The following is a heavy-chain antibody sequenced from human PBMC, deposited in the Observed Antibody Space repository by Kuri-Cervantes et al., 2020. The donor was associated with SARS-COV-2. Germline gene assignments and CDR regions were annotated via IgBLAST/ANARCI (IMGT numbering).Heavy chain of an antibody. CDR2: IYYSGST. CDR1: RYSTRSNYY. D-gene: IGHD2-2*01. V-gene: IGHV4-61*05. Sequence: GSLRLSCAVSRYSTRSNYYWGWIRQSPGKGLEWIGYIYYSGSTNYNPSLKSRVTISVDTSKNQFSLKLSSVTAADTAVYYCARVHPDIVVVPAAHNWFDPWGQGTLVTVSS. CDR3: ARVHPDIVVVPAAHNWFDP. J-gene: IGHJ5*02.